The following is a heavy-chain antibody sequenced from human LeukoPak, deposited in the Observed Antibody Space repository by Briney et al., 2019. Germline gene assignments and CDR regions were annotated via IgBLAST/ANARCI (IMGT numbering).Heavy chain of an antibody. J-gene: IGHJ4*02. Sequence: SETLSLTCTVSGGSISNYYWNWMRQPPGRGLEWIGYIYYSGSTNYNPSLKSRVTISVDTSKNQFSLKLSSVTAADTAVYYCARQGGYSSSPDFWGRGTMVTVSS. V-gene: IGHV4-59*08. CDR3: ARQGGYSSSPDF. CDR2: IYYSGST. CDR1: GGSISNYY. D-gene: IGHD6-13*01.